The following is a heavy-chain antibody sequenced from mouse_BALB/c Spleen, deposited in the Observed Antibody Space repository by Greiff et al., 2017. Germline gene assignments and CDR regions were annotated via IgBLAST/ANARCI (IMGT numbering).Heavy chain of an antibody. CDR1: GYSITSDYA. J-gene: IGHJ3*01. CDR3: ARGPGFAY. CDR2: ISYSGST. Sequence: EVQLVESGPGLVKPSQSLSLTCTVTGYSITSDYAWNWIRQFPGNKLEWMGYISYSGSTSYNPSLKSRISITRDTSKNQFFLQLNSVTTEDTATYYCARGPGFAYWGQGTLVTVSA. V-gene: IGHV3-2*02.